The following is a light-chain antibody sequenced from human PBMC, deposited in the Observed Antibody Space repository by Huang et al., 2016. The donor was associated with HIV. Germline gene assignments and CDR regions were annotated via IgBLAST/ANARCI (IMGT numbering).Light chain of an antibody. CDR1: QSVGGY. CDR3: QQPGS. CDR2: DTS. J-gene: IGKJ2*01. Sequence: EIVLTQSPATLSLSPGERATLSCRASQSVGGYLAWYQQKPGQAPRLLIYDTSTRATGIQARFSGSGSETGFTLTISSLEPEDFAVYYCQQPGSFGQGTKVDIK. V-gene: IGKV3-11*01.